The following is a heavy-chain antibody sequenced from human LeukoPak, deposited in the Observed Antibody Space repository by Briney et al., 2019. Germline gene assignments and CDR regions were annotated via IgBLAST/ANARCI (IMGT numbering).Heavy chain of an antibody. Sequence: GESLKISCKGSGYSFTSYWITWVRQMPGKGLEWMGKIDPSDSYTNYSPSFQGHVTISADKSISTAYLQWSSLKASDTAMYYCARISGKLHSAFDIWGKGTMVSVSS. J-gene: IGHJ3*02. D-gene: IGHD1-7*01. CDR1: GYSFTSYW. V-gene: IGHV5-10-1*01. CDR3: ARISGKLHSAFDI. CDR2: IDPSDSYT.